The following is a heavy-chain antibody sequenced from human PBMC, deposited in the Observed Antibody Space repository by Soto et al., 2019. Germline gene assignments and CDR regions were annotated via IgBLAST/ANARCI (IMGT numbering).Heavy chain of an antibody. V-gene: IGHV3-23*01. J-gene: IGHJ5*02. CDR1: GFTFSNYA. CDR3: AKFYGRNSAHTYTIDP. D-gene: IGHD4-17*01. Sequence: EVQLLESGGGLVQPGGSLRLSCAASGFTFSNYAMSWVRQAPGKGLEWVSTISSSGGSTYYADSVKGRFTISRDNSKNTLYLQMNSLSAEDTAVYYCAKFYGRNSAHTYTIDPWGQGTLVTVSS. CDR2: ISSSGGST.